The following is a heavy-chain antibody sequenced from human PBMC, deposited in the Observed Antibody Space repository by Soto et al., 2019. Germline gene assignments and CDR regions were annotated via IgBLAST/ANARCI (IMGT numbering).Heavy chain of an antibody. V-gene: IGHV4-34*01. D-gene: IGHD4-17*01. J-gene: IGHJ4*02. CDR1: GGSFRGYY. CDR2: SNHSGST. Sequence: SETLSLTCAVYGGSFRGYYWSWIRQPPGKGLEWIGESNHSGSTNYNPSLKSRVTISVDTSKNQFSLKLSSVTAADTAVYYCARGRYHHDYGDRYYFDYWGQGTLVTVSS. CDR3: ARGRYHHDYGDRYYFDY.